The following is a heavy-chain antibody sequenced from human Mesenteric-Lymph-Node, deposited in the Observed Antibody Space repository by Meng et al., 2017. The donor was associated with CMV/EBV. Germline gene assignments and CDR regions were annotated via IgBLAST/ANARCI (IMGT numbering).Heavy chain of an antibody. CDR1: VGSFSGYY. CDR3: ARGSSYDILTGYFDY. D-gene: IGHD3-9*01. J-gene: IGHJ4*02. V-gene: IGHV4-34*01. Sequence: QWELRQWGVRLLKPSETLSVTGGVYVGSFSGYYWNWIRQAPEKGLEWISEINHSGSTTYNPSFTSRIIISVDTTTNQISLNMSSVTAADTAVYYCARGSSYDILTGYFDYWGQGALVTVSS. CDR2: INHSGST.